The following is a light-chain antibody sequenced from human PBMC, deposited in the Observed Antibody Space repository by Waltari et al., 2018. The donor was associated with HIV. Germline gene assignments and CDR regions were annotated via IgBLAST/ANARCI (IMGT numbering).Light chain of an antibody. CDR1: ALPKTY. Sequence: SYALPQPPSVSVSPGQTARITCSGDALPKTYASWYQQKSGQAPVLVIYVDTNRPSGVPERFSGSSSGTMATLTISGAQVEDEADYYCYSTDSSGNHRVFGGGTKLTVL. CDR3: YSTDSSGNHRV. J-gene: IGLJ3*02. CDR2: VDT. V-gene: IGLV3-10*01.